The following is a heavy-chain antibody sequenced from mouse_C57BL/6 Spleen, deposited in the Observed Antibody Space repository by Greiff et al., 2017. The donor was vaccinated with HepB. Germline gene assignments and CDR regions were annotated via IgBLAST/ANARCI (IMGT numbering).Heavy chain of an antibody. CDR1: GYTFTSYW. J-gene: IGHJ4*01. Sequence: VKLQQPGAELVRPGSSVKLSCKASGYTFTSYWMHWVKQRPIQGLEWIGNIDPSDSETHYNQKFKDKATLTVDKSSSTAYMQLSSLTSEDSAVYYCARSDGYYFYAMDYWGQGTSVTVSS. CDR2: IDPSDSET. V-gene: IGHV1-52*01. D-gene: IGHD2-3*01. CDR3: ARSDGYYFYAMDY.